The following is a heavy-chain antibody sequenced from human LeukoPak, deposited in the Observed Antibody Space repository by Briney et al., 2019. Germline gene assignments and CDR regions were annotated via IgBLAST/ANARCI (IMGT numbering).Heavy chain of an antibody. J-gene: IGHJ4*02. D-gene: IGHD1-1*01. CDR1: PYSISSGYY. V-gene: IGHV4-38-2*02. CDR3: VRDTPTGYFAY. CDR2: INHSGTT. Sequence: SETLSLTCTVPPYSISSGYYWGWIRQSPGKGLEWIGSINHSGTTYYNPSLESRVTISVDTSKNQFSLKQNSVTAADTAVYYCVRDTPTGYFAYWGQGILVTVSS.